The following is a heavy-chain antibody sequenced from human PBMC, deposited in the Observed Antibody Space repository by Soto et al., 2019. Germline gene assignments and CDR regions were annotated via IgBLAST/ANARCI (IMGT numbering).Heavy chain of an antibody. V-gene: IGHV1-2*04. D-gene: IGHD6-13*01. J-gene: IGHJ4*02. CDR3: ARDAVIAAADTPGDY. CDR1: GYTFTDYY. CDR2: INPNNGGT. Sequence: QVQLVQSGAEVKKPGASVKVSCKASGYTFTDYYMHWVRQAPGQGLEWMGWINPNNGGTNYAQKFEGWVTXPXXXSXCTAYMELSRLRSDDTAVYYCARDAVIAAADTPGDYWGQGTLVTVSS.